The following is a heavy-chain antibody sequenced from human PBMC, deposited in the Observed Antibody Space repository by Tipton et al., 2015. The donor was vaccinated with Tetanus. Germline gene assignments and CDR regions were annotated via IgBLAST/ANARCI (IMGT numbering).Heavy chain of an antibody. V-gene: IGHV4-34*01. D-gene: IGHD5-24*01. J-gene: IGHJ4*02. CDR2: IHPSGSV. Sequence: TLSLTCAVYGGSFSGYYCTWIRQSPGKGLEWIAEIHPSGSVNYNPSLKSRVTILLDTSENQFSLKLSSVTGADTAVYYCARGRDQYKSGNYWGQGTLVTVSS. CDR3: ARGRDQYKSGNY. CDR1: GGSFSGYY.